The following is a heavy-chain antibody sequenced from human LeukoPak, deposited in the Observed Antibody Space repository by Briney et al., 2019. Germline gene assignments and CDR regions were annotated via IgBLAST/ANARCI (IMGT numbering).Heavy chain of an antibody. CDR2: ISAYNGHT. V-gene: IGHV1-18*01. CDR3: ARDGSSWYGVDY. CDR1: GYTFTSYG. J-gene: IGHJ4*02. D-gene: IGHD6-13*01. Sequence: ASVKVSCKASGYTFTSYGISWLRQAPGQGPEWMGWISAYNGHTKYAQKLQGRVTMTTDTSTNTAYMELRSLRSDDTAVYYCARDGSSWYGVDYWGQGTLVTVSS.